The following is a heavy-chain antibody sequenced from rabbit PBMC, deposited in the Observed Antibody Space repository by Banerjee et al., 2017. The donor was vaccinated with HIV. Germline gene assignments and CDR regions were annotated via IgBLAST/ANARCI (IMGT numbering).Heavy chain of an antibody. J-gene: IGHJ4*01. CDR2: INTSSGNT. V-gene: IGHV1S40*01. D-gene: IGHD4-1*01. CDR3: MRYGTGWGDNL. Sequence: GKGLEWIACINTSSGNTVYASWAKGRFTISKTSSTTVTLQMTSLTAADTATYFCMRYGTGWGDNLWGPGTLVTVS.